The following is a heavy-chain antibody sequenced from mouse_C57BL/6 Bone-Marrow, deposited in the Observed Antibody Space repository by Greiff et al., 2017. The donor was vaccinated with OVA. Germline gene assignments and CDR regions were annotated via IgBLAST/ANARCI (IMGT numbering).Heavy chain of an antibody. J-gene: IGHJ3*02. CDR1: GFSLTSYG. Sequence: QVQLQESGPGLVAPSQSLSISCTVSGFSLTSYGVDWVRQSPGKGLEWLGVIWSVGSTTYNSALKSRLSISKDNSKSQVFLKMNSLQTDDTAMYYCASIDYDAWGQGTLVTVSA. V-gene: IGHV2-6*01. CDR2: IWSVGST. CDR3: ASIDYDA. D-gene: IGHD2-4*01.